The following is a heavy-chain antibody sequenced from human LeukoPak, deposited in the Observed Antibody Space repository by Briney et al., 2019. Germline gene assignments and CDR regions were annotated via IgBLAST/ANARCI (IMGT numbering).Heavy chain of an antibody. CDR1: GGSFSGYY. CDR2: INHSGST. Sequence: SETLSLTCAVYGGSFSGYYWSWIRQPPGKGLEWIGEINHSGSTNYSPSLKSRVTISVDTSKTQFSLKLSSVTAADTAVYYCARAHKKSVTMIAVHKRPFDYWGLGTLVTVSS. CDR3: ARAHKKSVTMIAVHKRPFDY. V-gene: IGHV4-34*01. D-gene: IGHD3-22*01. J-gene: IGHJ4*02.